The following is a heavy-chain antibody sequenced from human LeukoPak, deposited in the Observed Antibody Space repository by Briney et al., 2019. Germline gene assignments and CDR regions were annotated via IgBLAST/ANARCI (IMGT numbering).Heavy chain of an antibody. D-gene: IGHD3-3*01. Sequence: SETLSLTCAVYGGSFSGYYWSWIRQPPGKGLEWIGEINHSGSTNYNPSLKSRVTISVDTSKNQFSLKLSSVTAADTAVYYCARVGPGTYYDFWSGYLSVDWFDPWGQGTLVTVS. V-gene: IGHV4-34*01. CDR2: INHSGST. CDR1: GGSFSGYY. CDR3: ARVGPGTYYDFWSGYLSVDWFDP. J-gene: IGHJ5*02.